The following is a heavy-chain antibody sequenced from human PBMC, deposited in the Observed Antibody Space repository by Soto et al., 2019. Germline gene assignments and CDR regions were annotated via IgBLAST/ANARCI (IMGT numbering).Heavy chain of an antibody. D-gene: IGHD6-13*01. Sequence: AGVKLAYTASGYTFTTYYMHWVRQAPGQGLEWMGIINPSGGSTSYAQKFQGRVTMTRDTTTSTVYMELSSVRSEDTVVYSCARDGAAAGTEYGNFDYWGQRSLVTVS. CDR2: INPSGGST. J-gene: IGHJ4*02. V-gene: IGHV1-46*01. CDR1: GYTFTTYY. CDR3: ARDGAAAGTEYGNFDY.